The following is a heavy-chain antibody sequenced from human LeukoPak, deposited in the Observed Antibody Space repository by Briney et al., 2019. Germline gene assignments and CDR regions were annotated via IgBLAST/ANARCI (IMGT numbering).Heavy chain of an antibody. Sequence: GGSLRLSCAASGFTFSSYSMNWVRQAPGRGLEWVSSTTVDSKYKYYADSVKGRFTISRDNAKVSLYLQMSSLRAEDTAVYYCARDHNWGSDYWGQGTLVTVSS. CDR2: TTVDSKYK. V-gene: IGHV3-21*01. J-gene: IGHJ4*02. CDR3: ARDHNWGSDY. D-gene: IGHD7-27*01. CDR1: GFTFSSYS.